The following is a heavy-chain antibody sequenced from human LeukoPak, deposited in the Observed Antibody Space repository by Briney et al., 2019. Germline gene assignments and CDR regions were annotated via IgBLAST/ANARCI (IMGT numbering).Heavy chain of an antibody. CDR3: ARDPYGDYYYFDY. V-gene: IGHV3-7*01. Sequence: GGSLRLSCVASGFTFSSYCMTWVRQAPGKGLEWVANMKEDGSEEYYVDSVKGRFTISRNNAKNSLYLQMNSLRAEDTAFYYCARDPYGDYYYFDYWGQGTLVTVSS. D-gene: IGHD4-17*01. J-gene: IGHJ4*02. CDR2: MKEDGSEE. CDR1: GFTFSSYC.